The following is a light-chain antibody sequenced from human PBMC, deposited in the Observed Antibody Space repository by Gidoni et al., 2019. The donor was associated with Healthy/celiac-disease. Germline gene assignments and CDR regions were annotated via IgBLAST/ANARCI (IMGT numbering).Light chain of an antibody. CDR2: AAS. CDR3: QQSYSTPQNS. Sequence: DIKMTQSPSSLSASVGDRVTITCRASQSISSYLNWYQQKPGKAPKLLLYAASSLQSGVPSRFSGSGSGTDFTLTISSLQPEDFATYYCQQSYSTPQNSFGQGTKLEIK. CDR1: QSISSY. V-gene: IGKV1-39*01. J-gene: IGKJ2*03.